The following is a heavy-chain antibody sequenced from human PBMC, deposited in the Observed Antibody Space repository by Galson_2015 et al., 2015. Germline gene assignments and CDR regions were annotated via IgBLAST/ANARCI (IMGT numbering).Heavy chain of an antibody. CDR1: GYTFTTYS. J-gene: IGHJ5*02. V-gene: IGHV1-3*01. CDR3: ARDDKGYCSGGSCYRWFDP. CDR2: INAGNGNT. Sequence: SVKVSCKASGYTFTTYSMHWVRQAPGQGLEWMGWINAGNGNTKYSQNFQGRVTITRDTSANTAYMELSSLTPEDTAVYYCARDDKGYCSGGSCYRWFDPWGQGTLVTVSS. D-gene: IGHD2-15*01.